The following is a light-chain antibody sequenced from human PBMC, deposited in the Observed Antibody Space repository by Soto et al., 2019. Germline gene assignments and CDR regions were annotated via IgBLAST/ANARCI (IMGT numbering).Light chain of an antibody. Sequence: EIGLTQSPGTLSLSPGERATLSCRASQSVSNNYLAWYQQKPGQAPRLLIYGASNRATGIPDRFSGSGCGTEFALSISRQEPEYFAVYYCQQYGRSGTFGQGTKVQIK. CDR3: QQYGRSGT. CDR2: GAS. V-gene: IGKV3-20*01. CDR1: QSVSNNY. J-gene: IGKJ1*01.